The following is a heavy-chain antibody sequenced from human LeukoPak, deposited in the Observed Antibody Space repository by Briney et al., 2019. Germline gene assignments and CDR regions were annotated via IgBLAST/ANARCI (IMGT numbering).Heavy chain of an antibody. D-gene: IGHD6-19*01. CDR1: GFTFSSYW. CDR2: VSNDGSST. CDR3: AREGVPGALDY. V-gene: IGHV3-74*01. J-gene: IGHJ4*02. Sequence: PGGSLRLSCAASGFTFSSYWMHWVRQAPGKGLVWVSRVSNDGSSTSYADSVKGRFTFSRDNAKNTLYLQMNSLRAEDTAVYYYAREGVPGALDYWGQGSLVTVSS.